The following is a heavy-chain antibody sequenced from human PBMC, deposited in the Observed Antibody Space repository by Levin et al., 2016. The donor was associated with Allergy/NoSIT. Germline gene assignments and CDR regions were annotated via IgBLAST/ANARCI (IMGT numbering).Heavy chain of an antibody. V-gene: IGHV3-64D*06. D-gene: IGHD5-24*01. CDR3: VKGGAREMVDFYGMDV. Sequence: WIRQPPGKGLEYVSGISSYGGSTNYADSVKGRFTISTDNSKNTLYLQMSSLRVEDTAVYYCVKGGAREMVDFYGMDVWGQGTTVTVSS. CDR2: ISSYGGST. J-gene: IGHJ6*02.